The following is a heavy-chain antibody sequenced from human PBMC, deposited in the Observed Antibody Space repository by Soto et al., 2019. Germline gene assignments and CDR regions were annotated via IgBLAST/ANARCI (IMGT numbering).Heavy chain of an antibody. J-gene: IGHJ5*02. CDR3: ARNRHSIAVAGTPRGWFDP. Sequence: GVSLRHSCAASRFTFSSYSMSWVRQAPGKGLEWVSSISSSSSYIYYADSVKGRFTISRDNAKNSLYLQMNSLRAEDTAVYYCARNRHSIAVAGTPRGWFDPWGQGTLVTVSS. V-gene: IGHV3-21*04. D-gene: IGHD6-19*01. CDR1: RFTFSSYS. CDR2: ISSSSSYI.